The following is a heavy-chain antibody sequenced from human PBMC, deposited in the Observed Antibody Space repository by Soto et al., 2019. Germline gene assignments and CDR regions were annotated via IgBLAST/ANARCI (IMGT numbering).Heavy chain of an antibody. Sequence: QVQLVQSGTEVKKPGASVKVSCKASGYSFTGDYIHWVRQAPGQGLEWMGWMNPHSGGTNHAQKFQGRVTMTRETSITTAYLELRSMRSDDTAVYYCARVVVGYCSGFSCYSAFDYWGQGTRVTVSS. J-gene: IGHJ4*02. V-gene: IGHV1-2*02. D-gene: IGHD2-15*01. CDR2: MNPHSGGT. CDR3: ARVVVGYCSGFSCYSAFDY. CDR1: GYSFTGDY.